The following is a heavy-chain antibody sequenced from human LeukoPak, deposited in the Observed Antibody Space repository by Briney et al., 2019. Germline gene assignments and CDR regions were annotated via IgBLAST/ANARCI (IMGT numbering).Heavy chain of an antibody. CDR2: INSDVSNV. CDR3: AGGVSSRLLDY. Sequence: GGSLRLSCAASGFDFRTYWMHWVRHAPGKGLMWVSRINSDVSNVIYADSVKGRFTISRDNSKNTLYLQMNTLTVEDTAVYHCAGGVSSRLLDYWGRGTLVTVSS. J-gene: IGHJ4*02. D-gene: IGHD3-10*01. V-gene: IGHV3-74*01. CDR1: GFDFRTYW.